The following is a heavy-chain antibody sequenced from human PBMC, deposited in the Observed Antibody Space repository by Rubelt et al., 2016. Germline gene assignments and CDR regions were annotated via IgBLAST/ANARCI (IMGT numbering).Heavy chain of an antibody. J-gene: IGHJ4*02. CDR1: GFTFSSYA. D-gene: IGHD1-26*01. Sequence: QVQLVESGGGVVQPGRSLRLSCAASGFTFSSYAMHWVRQAPGKGLEWVAVISYDGSNKYYADSVKGRLTISRDNAKNTLDLQMNSRGAEDTAGYYCARGTGELVFDYWGQGTLVTVSS. CDR3: ARGTGELVFDY. V-gene: IGHV3-30*04. CDR2: ISYDGSNK.